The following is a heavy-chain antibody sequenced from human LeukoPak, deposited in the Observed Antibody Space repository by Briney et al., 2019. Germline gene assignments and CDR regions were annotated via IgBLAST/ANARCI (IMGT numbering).Heavy chain of an antibody. Sequence: ASVKVSCKASGYTFTGYYMHWVRQAPGQGLEWMGWINPNSGGTNYAQKFQGWVTMTRDTSISTAYMELSRLRSDDTAVYYCARGSDYYDSSGHNWFDPWGQGTLVTVSS. D-gene: IGHD3-22*01. V-gene: IGHV1-2*04. CDR2: INPNSGGT. CDR1: GYTFTGYY. J-gene: IGHJ5*02. CDR3: ARGSDYYDSSGHNWFDP.